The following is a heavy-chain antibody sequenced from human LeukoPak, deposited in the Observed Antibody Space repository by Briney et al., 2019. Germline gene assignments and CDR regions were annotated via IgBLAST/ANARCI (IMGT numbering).Heavy chain of an antibody. V-gene: IGHV3-48*02. CDR2: INFSSSTI. Sequence: GSLRLSCAASGFTFGTYNMNWVRQAPGKGLEWVSYINFSSSTIHYADSVKGRFTISRDNAKISLYLQMNSLRDEDTAVYYCATKMATKGSFEYWGQGTLVTVSS. CDR3: ATKMATKGSFEY. CDR1: GFTFGTYN. J-gene: IGHJ4*02. D-gene: IGHD5-24*01.